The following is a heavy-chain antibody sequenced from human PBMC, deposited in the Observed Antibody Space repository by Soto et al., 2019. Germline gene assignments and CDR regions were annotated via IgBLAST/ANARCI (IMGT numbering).Heavy chain of an antibody. V-gene: IGHV1-8*01. CDR2: MDPNNGNT. CDR1: GYTFTSYD. CDR3: ARGNTNQPNTFYDMDV. D-gene: IGHD3-3*01. Sequence: QVQLVQSGAEVKKPGASVKVSCKAAGYTFTSYDMNWVRQATGQGLEWLGYMDPNNGNTGYAQKFQGRVTMTRDTSISTVYMELSSLRSEDTAVYYSARGNTNQPNTFYDMDVWGQGTTVTVSS. J-gene: IGHJ6*02.